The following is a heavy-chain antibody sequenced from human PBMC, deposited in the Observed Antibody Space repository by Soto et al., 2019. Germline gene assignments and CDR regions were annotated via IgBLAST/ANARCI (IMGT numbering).Heavy chain of an antibody. V-gene: IGHV3-64D*06. D-gene: IGHD2-15*01. CDR3: VKQAHGLDGVAFDY. CDR1: GFIFSEST. CDR2: VSTSGRST. Sequence: GGSLRLSCSASGFIFSESTIYWVRQVPGKGLEAISAVSTSGRSTYYADSVKDRFTISKDNSKNTLFLQMGSLRPEDTAIYYCVKQAHGLDGVAFDYWGQGTQVTVSS. J-gene: IGHJ4*02.